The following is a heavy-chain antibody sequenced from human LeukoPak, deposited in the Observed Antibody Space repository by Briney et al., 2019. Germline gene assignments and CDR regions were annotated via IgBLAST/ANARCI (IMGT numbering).Heavy chain of an antibody. CDR2: ISGGGVTT. CDR3: ARNQQLGGHSYYYYGMDV. V-gene: IGHV3-23*01. D-gene: IGHD3-16*01. J-gene: IGHJ6*02. CDR1: GFTSIAYA. Sequence: SGGSLRLSCVGSGFTSIAYALTWARQAPGKGLEWVSGISGGGVTTYYADSVKGRFTISRDNSKNTLYLQINSLRADDTAIYYCARNQQLGGHSYYYYGMDVWGQGTTVTVSS.